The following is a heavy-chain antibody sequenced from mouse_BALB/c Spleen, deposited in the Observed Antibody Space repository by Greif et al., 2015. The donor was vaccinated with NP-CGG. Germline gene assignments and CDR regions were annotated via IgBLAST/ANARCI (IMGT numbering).Heavy chain of an antibody. J-gene: IGHJ2*01. CDR3: ARSGSSYFDY. Sequence: QVQLQQPGAELAKPGASVKMSCKASGYTFTSYWMHWVKQRPGQGLEWIGYINPSTGYTEYNQKFMDKATLTADKSSSTAYMQLSSLTSEDSAVYYCARSGSSYFDYWGQGTTLTVSS. D-gene: IGHD1-1*01. CDR1: GYTFTSYW. CDR2: INPSTGYT. V-gene: IGHV1-7*01.